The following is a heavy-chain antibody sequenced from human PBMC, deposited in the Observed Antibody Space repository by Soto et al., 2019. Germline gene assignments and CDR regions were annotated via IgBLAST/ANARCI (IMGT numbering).Heavy chain of an antibody. CDR3: ARQNHSGRDYYYYMDV. CDR1: GGCSSSNTYY. D-gene: IGHD3-10*01. V-gene: IGHV4-39*01. Sequence: SETLSLTCTVSGGCSSSNTYYWGWIRQPPGKGLEWIGTFYYSGSTYYNPSLKSRVTISVDTSKNQFSLKLTSVTAADTAVYYCARQNHSGRDYYYYMDVWGKGITVTVSS. J-gene: IGHJ6*03. CDR2: FYYSGST.